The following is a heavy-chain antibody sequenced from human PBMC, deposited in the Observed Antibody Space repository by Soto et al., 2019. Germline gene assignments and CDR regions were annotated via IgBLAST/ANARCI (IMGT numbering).Heavy chain of an antibody. D-gene: IGHD6-6*01. CDR2: ISQSGNT. Sequence: ETLSLTCSIYSGSFSGYYWSWIRQPPGKGLEWIGEISQSGNTNYSPSLKSRVSISIDTSKKQFSLNLASVSAADTAVYYCARAPKVSGSSQTRPDFWGQGTLVTVPQ. CDR3: ARAPKVSGSSQTRPDF. V-gene: IGHV4-34*01. CDR1: SGSFSGYY. J-gene: IGHJ4*02.